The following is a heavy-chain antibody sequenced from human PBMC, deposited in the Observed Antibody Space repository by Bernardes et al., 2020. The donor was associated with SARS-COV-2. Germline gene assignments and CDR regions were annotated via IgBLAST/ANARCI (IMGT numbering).Heavy chain of an antibody. CDR3: ARGEGHSSGWFDAFDI. CDR1: GYTFTSYG. J-gene: IGHJ3*02. D-gene: IGHD6-19*01. CDR2: MNPNSGNT. Sequence: ASVKVSCKASGYTFTSYGISWVRQAPGQGLEWMGWMNPNSGNTGYAQKFQGRVTMTRNTSISTAYMELSSLRSEDTAVYYCARGEGHSSGWFDAFDIWGQGTMVTVSS. V-gene: IGHV1-8*02.